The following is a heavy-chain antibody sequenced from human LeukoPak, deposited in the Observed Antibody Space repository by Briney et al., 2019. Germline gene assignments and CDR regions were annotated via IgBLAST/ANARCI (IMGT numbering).Heavy chain of an antibody. CDR2: ISTDGSYK. Sequence: GKSLRLSCAVSGFTFSSFPFHWVRQAPGKGLEWVAAISTDGSYKYHGDSVKGRFTISRDNPMNTLYLQMNGLRPDDTAVYYCVRSLIPGRWYFDLWGRGTLVTVSS. CDR3: VRSLIPGRWYFDL. V-gene: IGHV3-30*04. J-gene: IGHJ2*01. D-gene: IGHD3-16*01. CDR1: GFTFSSFP.